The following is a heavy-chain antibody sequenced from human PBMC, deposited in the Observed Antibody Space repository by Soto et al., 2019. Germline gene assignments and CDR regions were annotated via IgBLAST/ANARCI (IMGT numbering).Heavy chain of an antibody. CDR1: GYSFTSYW. CDR3: ARRPKPYYYGSGSYYNYYGMDV. CDR2: IDPSDSYT. J-gene: IGHJ6*02. Sequence: RGESLKISCKGSGYSFTSYWISWVRQMPGKGLEWMGRIDPSDSYTNYSPSFQGHVTISADKSISTAYLQWSSLKASDTAMFYCARRPKPYYYGSGSYYNYYGMDVWGQGTTVTVSS. V-gene: IGHV5-10-1*01. D-gene: IGHD3-10*01.